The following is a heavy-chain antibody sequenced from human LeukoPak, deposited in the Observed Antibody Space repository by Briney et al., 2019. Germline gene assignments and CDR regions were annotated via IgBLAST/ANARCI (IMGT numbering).Heavy chain of an antibody. CDR3: ARDNSIAAAGPFYFDY. Sequence: SETLSLTCAVYGGSFSGYYWSWIRQPPGKGLEWIGEINHSGSTNYNPSLKSRVTISVDTSKNQFSLKLSSVTAADTAVYYCARDNSIAAAGPFYFDYWGQGTLVTVSS. D-gene: IGHD6-13*01. V-gene: IGHV4-34*01. J-gene: IGHJ4*02. CDR1: GGSFSGYY. CDR2: INHSGST.